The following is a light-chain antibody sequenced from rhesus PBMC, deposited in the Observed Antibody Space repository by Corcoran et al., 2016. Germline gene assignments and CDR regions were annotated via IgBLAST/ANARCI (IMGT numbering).Light chain of an antibody. CDR2: LAY. CDR3: QQYYSTPLT. Sequence: DIVMTQSPASLAVSLGERVTINCKSSQSLLFSSNNKNYLAWYQQKQGQAPKLLIYLAYTRGSGVPNRYSGSGSGTDFTLNISGLRAEDVAVYYCQQYYSTPLTFGQGTKVELK. J-gene: IGKJ1*01. CDR1: QSLLFSSNNKNY. V-gene: IGKV4-1*01.